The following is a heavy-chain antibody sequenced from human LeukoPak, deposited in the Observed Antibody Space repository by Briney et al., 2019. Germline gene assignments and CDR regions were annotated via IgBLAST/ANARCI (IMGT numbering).Heavy chain of an antibody. CDR1: GNTFTGYY. CDR2: INPNSGGT. V-gene: IGHV1-2*02. CDR3: ARDPNQSDYYDSSGPLDY. D-gene: IGHD3-22*01. J-gene: IGHJ4*02. Sequence: ASVKVSCKASGNTFTGYYMHWVRQAPGQGLEWMGWINPNSGGTNYAQKFQGRVTMTRDTSISTAYMELSRLRSDDTAVYYCARDPNQSDYYDSSGPLDYWGQGTLVTVSS.